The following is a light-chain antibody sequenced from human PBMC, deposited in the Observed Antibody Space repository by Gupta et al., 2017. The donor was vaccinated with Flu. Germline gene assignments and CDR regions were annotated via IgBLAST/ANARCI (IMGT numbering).Light chain of an antibody. CDR1: QSVLYSSNNKNY. V-gene: IGKV4-1*01. J-gene: IGKJ4*01. Sequence: DIVMTQSPDSLAVSLGERATINCKSSQSVLYSSNNKNYLAWYQQKPGQPPKLLIYWASTRESGVPDRFSGSGCGTDFTLTISSLQAEDVAVYYCQQYYSTPRLTFGGGTKVEIK. CDR2: WAS. CDR3: QQYYSTPRLT.